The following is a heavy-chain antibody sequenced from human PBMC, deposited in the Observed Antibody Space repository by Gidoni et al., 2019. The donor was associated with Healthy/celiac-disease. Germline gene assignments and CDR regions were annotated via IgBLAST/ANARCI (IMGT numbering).Heavy chain of an antibody. D-gene: IGHD3-16*02. Sequence: EVQLVESGGGLVQPGRSLRLSCAASGFTFDDYAMHWVRQAPGKGLEWVSGISWNSGSIGYADSVKGRFTISRDNAKNSLYLQMNSLRAEDTALYYCAKDPYVWGSYRYAHLDYWGQGTLVTVSS. CDR2: ISWNSGSI. J-gene: IGHJ4*02. CDR3: AKDPYVWGSYRYAHLDY. V-gene: IGHV3-9*01. CDR1: GFTFDDYA.